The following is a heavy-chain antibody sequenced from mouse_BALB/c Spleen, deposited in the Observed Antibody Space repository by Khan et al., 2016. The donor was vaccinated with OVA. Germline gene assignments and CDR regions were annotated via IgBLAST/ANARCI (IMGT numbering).Heavy chain of an antibody. Sequence: VQLQQSGTELVRPGASVELSCKTSGYIFTSYWIHWVKQRSGQGLEWFARIYPGTDNTYYNEKLKDKVTLTADKSSSTVYMQLSSLKSEDSAVYFCAREEALYYFDYWGQGTTRTGSA. J-gene: IGHJ2*01. CDR1: GYIFTSYW. V-gene: IGHV1S132*01. CDR3: AREEALYYFDY. CDR2: IYPGTDNT. D-gene: IGHD3-2*02.